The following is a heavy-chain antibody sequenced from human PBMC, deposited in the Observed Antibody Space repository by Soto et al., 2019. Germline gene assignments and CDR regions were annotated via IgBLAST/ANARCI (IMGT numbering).Heavy chain of an antibody. J-gene: IGHJ4*02. CDR1: GFTFSSYS. V-gene: IGHV3-21*01. CDR2: ISSSSSYI. Sequence: GGSLRLSWAASGFTFSSYSMSWVRQAPGKGLEWVSSISSSSSYIYYADSVKGRFTISRDNAKNSLYLQMNSLRAEDTAVYYCARDISNSYYYDSSGYPDYWGQGTLVTVSS. CDR3: ARDISNSYYYDSSGYPDY. D-gene: IGHD3-22*01.